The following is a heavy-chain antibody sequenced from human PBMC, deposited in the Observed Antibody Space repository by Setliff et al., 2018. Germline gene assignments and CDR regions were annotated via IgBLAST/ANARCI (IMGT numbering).Heavy chain of an antibody. CDR2: IFYSGRT. CDR3: ARLPNYVWGSPVDY. CDR1: GASITNINYY. Sequence: LSLPCTVSGASITNINYYWGLIRQPPGKGLEWIGSIFYSGRTFYNPSLKSRVTISVDTSKNQFSLTLSSVTAADAAVYYCARLPNYVWGSPVDYWGQGTLVTVSS. J-gene: IGHJ4*02. D-gene: IGHD3-16*01. V-gene: IGHV4-39*01.